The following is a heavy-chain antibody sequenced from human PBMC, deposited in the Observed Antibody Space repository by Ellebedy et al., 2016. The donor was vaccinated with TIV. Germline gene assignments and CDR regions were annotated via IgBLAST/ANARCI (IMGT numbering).Heavy chain of an antibody. D-gene: IGHD2-2*01. CDR2: INPSGGST. V-gene: IGHV1-46*01. J-gene: IGHJ6*03. CDR1: GYTFTSYY. CDR3: ARAVVPAAIKRVGYYYMDV. Sequence: ASVKVSXXASGYTFTSYYMHWVRQAPGQGLEWMGIINPSGGSTSYAQKFQGRVTMTRDTSTSTVYMELSSLRSEDTAVYYCARAVVPAAIKRVGYYYMDVWGKGTTVTVSS.